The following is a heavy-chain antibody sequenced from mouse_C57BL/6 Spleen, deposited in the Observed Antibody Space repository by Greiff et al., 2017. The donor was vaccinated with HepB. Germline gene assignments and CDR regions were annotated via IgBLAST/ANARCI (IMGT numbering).Heavy chain of an antibody. Sequence: VQLQQSGPELVKPGASVKISCKASGYAFSSSWMNWVKQRPGKGLEWIGRIYPGDGDTNYNGKFKGKATLTADKSSSTAYMQLSSLTSEDSAVYFCASADYYGGYVDVWGTGTTVTVSS. V-gene: IGHV1-82*01. CDR2: IYPGDGDT. CDR3: ASADYYGGYVDV. CDR1: GYAFSSSW. D-gene: IGHD1-1*01. J-gene: IGHJ1*03.